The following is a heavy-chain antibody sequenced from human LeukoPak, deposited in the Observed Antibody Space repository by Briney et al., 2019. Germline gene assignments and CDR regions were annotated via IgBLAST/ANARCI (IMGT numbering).Heavy chain of an antibody. D-gene: IGHD1-7*01. CDR1: GFTFSSYG. J-gene: IGHJ4*02. Sequence: PGGSLRLSCAASGFTFSSYGMHWVRQAPGKGLEWVAVISYDGSNKYYADSVKGRFTISRDNSKNTLYLQMNSLRAEDTAVYYCAKVYNWNYVLDYWGQGTLVTVSS. CDR3: AKVYNWNYVLDY. V-gene: IGHV3-30*18. CDR2: ISYDGSNK.